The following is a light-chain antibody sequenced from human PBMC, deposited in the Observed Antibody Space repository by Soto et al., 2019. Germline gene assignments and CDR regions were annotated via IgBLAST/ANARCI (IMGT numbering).Light chain of an antibody. CDR2: GAS. V-gene: IGKV3-20*01. CDR1: QTVIRNY. CDR3: QQHGGSPIT. Sequence: EVVLPQPPGILPLSPGERATLSCRSSQTVIRNYLAWHQQKPGQTPRLLVYGASSRATGIPDRVSGSGSGTDFTITISRLEPEDFAVYDCQQHGGSPITIGQGTRLEI. J-gene: IGKJ5*01.